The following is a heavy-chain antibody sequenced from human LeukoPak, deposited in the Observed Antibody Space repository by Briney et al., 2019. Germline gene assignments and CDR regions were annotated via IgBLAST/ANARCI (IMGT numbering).Heavy chain of an antibody. CDR1: GFTFSSYG. CDR3: AKSVGGVVPNYFDY. Sequence: PGGSLRLSCAASGFTFSSYGMSWVRQAPGKGLEWVSAISGSGGSTYYADSVKGRFTISRGNSKNTLYLQMNSLRAEDTAVYYCAKSVGGVVPNYFDYWGQGTLVTVSS. V-gene: IGHV3-23*01. J-gene: IGHJ4*02. D-gene: IGHD2-2*01. CDR2: ISGSGGST.